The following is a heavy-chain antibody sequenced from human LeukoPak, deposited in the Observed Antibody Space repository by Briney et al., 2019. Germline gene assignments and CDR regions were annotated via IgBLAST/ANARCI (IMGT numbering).Heavy chain of an antibody. Sequence: SETLSLTCTVSGGSISSYYWSWIRQPPGKGLEWIGYIYYSGSTNYNPSLKSRVTISVDTSKNQFSLKLSSVTAADTAVYYCASLLAAAGPYYYYYMDVWGKGTTVTVSS. CDR2: IYYSGST. J-gene: IGHJ6*03. CDR3: ASLLAAAGPYYYYYMDV. V-gene: IGHV4-59*08. CDR1: GGSISSYY. D-gene: IGHD6-13*01.